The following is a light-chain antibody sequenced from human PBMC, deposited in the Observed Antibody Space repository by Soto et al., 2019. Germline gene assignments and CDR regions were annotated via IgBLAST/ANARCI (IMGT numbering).Light chain of an antibody. Sequence: QSVLTQPPSASGTPGQRVTISCSGSSSNIGSNTVSWYQQLPRTAPKLLIYSNNQRPSGVPDRFSGSKSGTSASLTISGLQSGDEAEYFCAAWDDSLKGLFGGGTKLTVL. CDR1: SSNIGSNT. J-gene: IGLJ2*01. V-gene: IGLV1-44*01. CDR2: SNN. CDR3: AAWDDSLKGL.